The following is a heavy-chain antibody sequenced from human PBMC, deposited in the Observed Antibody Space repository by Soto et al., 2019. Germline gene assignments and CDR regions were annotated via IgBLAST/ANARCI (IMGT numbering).Heavy chain of an antibody. V-gene: IGHV3-23*01. J-gene: IGHJ5*02. Sequence: PGGSLRLSCAASGFTFSSYAMSWVRQAPGKGLEWVSAISGSGGSTYYADSVKGRFTISRDNSKNTLYLQMNSLRAEDTAVYYCAKFVQGSSWYGPPNWFDPWGQGTLVTVSS. CDR1: GFTFSSYA. CDR2: ISGSGGST. D-gene: IGHD6-13*01. CDR3: AKFVQGSSWYGPPNWFDP.